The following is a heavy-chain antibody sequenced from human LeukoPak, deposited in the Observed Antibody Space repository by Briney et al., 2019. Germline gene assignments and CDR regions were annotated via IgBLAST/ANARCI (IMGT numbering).Heavy chain of an antibody. CDR2: INHSGST. V-gene: IGHV4-34*01. J-gene: IGHJ4*02. D-gene: IGHD3-10*01. CDR3: ARARYGSGSYLVY. CDR1: GGSFSGYY. Sequence: SETLSLTCAVYGGSFSGYYWSWIRQPPGKGLEWIGEINHSGSTNYNPSLKSRVTISVDTSKNQFSLKLSSVTAADTAVYYCARARYGSGSYLVYWGQGTLVTVSS.